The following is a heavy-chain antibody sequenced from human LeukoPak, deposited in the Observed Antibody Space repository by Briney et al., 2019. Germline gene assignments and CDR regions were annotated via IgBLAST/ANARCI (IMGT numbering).Heavy chain of an antibody. CDR3: AKDFTYDFWSGYFDY. Sequence: GGPLRLSCAASGFTFSSYSMNWVRQAPGKGLEWVSSISSSSSYIYYADSVKGRFTISRDNAKNSPYLQMNSLRAEDTAVYYCAKDFTYDFWSGYFDYWGQGTLVTVSS. D-gene: IGHD3-3*01. J-gene: IGHJ4*02. V-gene: IGHV3-21*01. CDR1: GFTFSSYS. CDR2: ISSSSSYI.